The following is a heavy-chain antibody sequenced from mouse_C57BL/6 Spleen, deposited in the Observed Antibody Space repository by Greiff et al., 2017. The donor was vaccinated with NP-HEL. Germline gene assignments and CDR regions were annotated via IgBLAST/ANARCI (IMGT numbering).Heavy chain of an antibody. V-gene: IGHV1-26*01. CDR3: ARSSEKAWFAD. J-gene: IGHJ3*01. CDR2: INPNNGGT. Sequence: EVQLQQSGPELVKPGASVKLSCTASGYTFTNYYMNWVKQSHGKNLEWIGDINPNNGGTSNNQKIKGKATLTVDKSSSTAYMDLRSLASEDSAVYYCARSSEKAWFADWGQGTLVTVSA. D-gene: IGHD3-2*02. CDR1: GYTFTNYY.